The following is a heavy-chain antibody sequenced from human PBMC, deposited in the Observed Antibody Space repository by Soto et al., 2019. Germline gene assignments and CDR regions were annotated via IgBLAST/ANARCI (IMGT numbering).Heavy chain of an antibody. CDR1: GYTFTGYY. Sequence: ASVKVSCKASGYTFTGYYMHWVRQAPGQGLEWMGWINPNSGGTNYAQKFQGWVTMTRDTPISTAYMELISLRSDDTAVYYCARGCIAAAGRRLNYYYYYGMDVWGQGTTVTVSS. J-gene: IGHJ6*02. CDR3: ARGCIAAAGRRLNYYYYYGMDV. D-gene: IGHD6-13*01. CDR2: INPNSGGT. V-gene: IGHV1-2*04.